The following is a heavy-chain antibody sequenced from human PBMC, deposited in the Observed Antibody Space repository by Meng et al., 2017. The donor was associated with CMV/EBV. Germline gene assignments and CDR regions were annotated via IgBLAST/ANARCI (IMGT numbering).Heavy chain of an antibody. CDR2: IRYDGSNK. D-gene: IGHD6-6*01. V-gene: IGHV3-30*02. J-gene: IGHJ6*02. Sequence: GGSLRLSCAASGFTFSSYGMHWVRQAPGKGLEWVAFIRYDGSNKYYADSVKGRFTISRDNSKNTLYLQMNSLRAEDTAVYYCAKEYSSSSTAYYYYGMDVRGQGTTVTVSS. CDR1: GFTFSSYG. CDR3: AKEYSSSSTAYYYYGMDV.